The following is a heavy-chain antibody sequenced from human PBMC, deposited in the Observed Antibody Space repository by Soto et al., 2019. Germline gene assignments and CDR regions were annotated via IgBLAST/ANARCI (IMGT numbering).Heavy chain of an antibody. CDR2: IYYSGST. CDR1: GGSISSYY. D-gene: IGHD5-12*01. Sequence: SVTLSLTCTVSGGSISSYYWSWIRQPPGKGLEWIGYIYYSGSTNYNPSLKSRVTISVDTSKNQFSLKLSSVTAADTAVYYCARTGYSGYDFPDFDYWGQGTLVTVSS. J-gene: IGHJ4*02. V-gene: IGHV4-59*01. CDR3: ARTGYSGYDFPDFDY.